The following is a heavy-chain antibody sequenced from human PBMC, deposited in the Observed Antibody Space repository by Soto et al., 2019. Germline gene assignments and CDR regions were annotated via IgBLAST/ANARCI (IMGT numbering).Heavy chain of an antibody. Sequence: QVQLQESGPGLVKPSGTLSLTCAVSSGSISSSNWWSWVRQPPGKGLEWIGEIYHSGSTNYNPSLKSQVTISVDKPTNQFSLKLSFVTAGERAVYYWGGGITVAGPSRDGFDIGGQGTMVTVSS. CDR2: IYHSGST. CDR1: SGSISSSNW. V-gene: IGHV4-4*02. CDR3: GGGITVAGPSRDGFDI. J-gene: IGHJ3*02. D-gene: IGHD6-19*01.